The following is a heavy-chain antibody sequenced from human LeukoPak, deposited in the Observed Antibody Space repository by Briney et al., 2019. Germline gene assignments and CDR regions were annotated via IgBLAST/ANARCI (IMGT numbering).Heavy chain of an antibody. Sequence: SETVSLTCAVYGGSFSGYYGNWIRQPPGKGLEERGEINHRGSTNYTPSLKSRVTISVDTSKKQFSLKLSSVTSADTAVYYCARGPTTYDYVWGSYRPPGYWGQGTLVTVSS. J-gene: IGHJ4*02. CDR2: INHRGST. V-gene: IGHV4-34*01. D-gene: IGHD3-16*02. CDR1: GGSFSGYY. CDR3: ARGPTTYDYVWGSYRPPGY.